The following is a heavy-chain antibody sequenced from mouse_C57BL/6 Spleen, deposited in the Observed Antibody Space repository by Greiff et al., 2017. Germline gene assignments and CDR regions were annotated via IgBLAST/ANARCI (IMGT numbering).Heavy chain of an antibody. V-gene: IGHV5-17*01. CDR1: GFTFSDYG. Sequence: EVQGVESGGGLVKPGGSLKLSCAASGFTFSDYGLHWVRQAPEKGLEWVAYISSGSSTIYYADTVKGRFTICRDNAKNTLFLQMTSLRSEDTAMYYCARPNSSAWFAYWGQGTLVTVSA. CDR3: ARPNSSAWFAY. CDR2: ISSGSSTI. J-gene: IGHJ3*01. D-gene: IGHD3-1*01.